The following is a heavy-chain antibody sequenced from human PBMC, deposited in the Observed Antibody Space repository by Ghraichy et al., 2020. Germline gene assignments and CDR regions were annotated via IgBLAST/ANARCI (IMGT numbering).Heavy chain of an antibody. CDR2: IYSSGST. CDR3: ARGGGPGEQQNWFGP. V-gene: IGHV4-4*07. D-gene: IGHD6-13*01. Sequence: SETLSLTCSVSGGSISSDYWSWIRQPAGKGLEYIGRIYSSGSTNYNPSLKSRVTISVDTSKNQFSLKLSSVTAADTAVYYCARGGGPGEQQNWFGPWGQGTLVTVSS. CDR1: GGSISSDY. J-gene: IGHJ5*02.